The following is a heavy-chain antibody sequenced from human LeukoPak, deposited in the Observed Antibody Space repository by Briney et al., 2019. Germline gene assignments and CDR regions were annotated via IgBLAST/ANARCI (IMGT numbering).Heavy chain of an antibody. CDR1: GFTFNIYW. CDR3: ARPDFYCSGGSCYSDYYYYYGMDV. CDR2: TTSDGSST. J-gene: IGHJ6*02. V-gene: IGHV3-74*03. Sequence: GGSLRLSCAASGFTFNIYWMYWVRQVPGKGLVWVSRTTSDGSSTAYADSVKGRFTSSRDNARNTLYLQMNSLRAEDTAVYYCARPDFYCSGGSCYSDYYYYYGMDVWGQGTTVTVSS. D-gene: IGHD2-15*01.